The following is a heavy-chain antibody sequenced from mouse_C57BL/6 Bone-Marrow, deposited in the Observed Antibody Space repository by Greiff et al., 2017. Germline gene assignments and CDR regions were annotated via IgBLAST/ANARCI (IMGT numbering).Heavy chain of an antibody. D-gene: IGHD1-2*01. CDR1: GFTFSSYG. CDR2: ISSGGSYT. J-gene: IGHJ2*01. CDR3: ARLRNYGLFDY. V-gene: IGHV5-6*01. Sequence: EVQRVESGGDLVKPGGSLKLSCAASGFTFSSYGMSWVRQTPDKRLEWVATISSGGSYTYYPDSVKGRFTISRDNAKNTLYLQMSSLKSEDTAMDYCARLRNYGLFDYWGQGTTLTVSS.